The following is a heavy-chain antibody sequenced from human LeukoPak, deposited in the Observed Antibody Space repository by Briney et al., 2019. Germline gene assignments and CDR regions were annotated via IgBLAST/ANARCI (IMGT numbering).Heavy chain of an antibody. CDR2: IRHDGTDQ. D-gene: IGHD7-27*01. CDR1: GFTFS. V-gene: IGHV3-30*02. Sequence: GGSLRLSCVGSGFTFSVHWVRQVPGKGLEWLTFIRHDGTDQRYADSVRGRFTISRDNSKNTVYLQMNSLRPEDTALYYGAKDGNWASVSWGQGTLVTVSS. J-gene: IGHJ5*02. CDR3: AKDGNWASVS.